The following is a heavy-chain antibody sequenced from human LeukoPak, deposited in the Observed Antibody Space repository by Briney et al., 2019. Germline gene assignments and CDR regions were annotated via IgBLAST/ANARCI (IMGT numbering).Heavy chain of an antibody. CDR3: ARLLRGGYDILTGYYSNNINWFDP. D-gene: IGHD3-9*01. V-gene: IGHV4-39*01. CDR2: IYYSGST. CDR1: GGSISSSSYY. J-gene: IGHJ5*02. Sequence: SETLSLTCTVSGGSISSSSYYWGWIRQPPGKGLEWIGSIYYSGSTYYNPSLKSRVTISVDTSKNQFSLKLSSVTAADTAVYYCARLLRGGYDILTGYYSNNINWFDPWGQGTLVTVSS.